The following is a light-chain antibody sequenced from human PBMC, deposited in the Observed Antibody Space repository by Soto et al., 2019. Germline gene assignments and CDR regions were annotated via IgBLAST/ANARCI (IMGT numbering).Light chain of an antibody. J-gene: IGKJ5*01. Sequence: EIVLTPSPGTLSLPPGERATLYCRAIQSVASSYLAWYQQKPGQAPRLLIHGASSRATGIADRFSGSGSGTDFTLTISRLEPEDFAVYYCQQYGSSPQSTFGQGTRREI. CDR2: GAS. CDR3: QQYGSSPQST. V-gene: IGKV3-20*01. CDR1: QSVASSY.